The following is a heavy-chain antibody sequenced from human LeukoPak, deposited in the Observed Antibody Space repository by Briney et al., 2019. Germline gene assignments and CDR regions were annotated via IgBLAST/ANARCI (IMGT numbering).Heavy chain of an antibody. J-gene: IGHJ5*02. CDR3: ARIYSSGWCSGNWFDP. CDR2: IYPGDSDT. V-gene: IGHV5-51*01. D-gene: IGHD6-19*01. Sequence: GESLKISCKGSGYSFTSYWIGWVRQMPGKGLEWMGIIYPGDSDTRYSPSFQGQVTISADKSISTAYLQWSSLKASDTAMYYCARIYSSGWCSGNWFDPWGQGTLVTVSS. CDR1: GYSFTSYW.